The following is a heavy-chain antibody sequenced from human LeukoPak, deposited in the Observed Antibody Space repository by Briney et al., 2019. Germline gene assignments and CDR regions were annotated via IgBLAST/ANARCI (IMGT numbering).Heavy chain of an antibody. D-gene: IGHD4-17*01. V-gene: IGHV1-24*01. Sequence: ASVKVSCKVSGYTLTELSMHWVRQAPGKGLEWMGGFDPEDGETIYAQKFQGRVTMTRDMSTSTVYMELSSLRSEDTAVYYCARTPLRYLNHYYYYMDVWGKGTTVTVSS. CDR1: GYTLTELS. CDR3: ARTPLRYLNHYYYYMDV. CDR2: FDPEDGET. J-gene: IGHJ6*03.